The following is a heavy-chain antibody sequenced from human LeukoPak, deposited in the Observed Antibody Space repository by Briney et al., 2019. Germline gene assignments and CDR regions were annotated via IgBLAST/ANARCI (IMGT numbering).Heavy chain of an antibody. Sequence: EASVKVSCKASGYTFTSYAMHWVRQAPGQRLEWMGWINAGNGNTKYSQKFQGRVTITRDTSASTAYMELSSLRSEDTAVYYCARGGYYYDSSRYFDYWGQGTLVTVSS. V-gene: IGHV1-3*01. CDR2: INAGNGNT. D-gene: IGHD3-22*01. J-gene: IGHJ4*02. CDR1: GYTFTSYA. CDR3: ARGGYYYDSSRYFDY.